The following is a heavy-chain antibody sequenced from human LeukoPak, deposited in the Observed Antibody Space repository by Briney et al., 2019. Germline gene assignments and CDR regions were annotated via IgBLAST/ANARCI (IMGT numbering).Heavy chain of an antibody. CDR2: IPYDGSNK. V-gene: IGHV3-30*02. CDR3: VRDLDWGAFDV. D-gene: IGHD3/OR15-3a*01. CDR1: GFIFSTYG. Sequence: GGSLRLSCAASGFIFSTYGMHWVRQAPGKGLEWVAFIPYDGSNKYYADSVMGRFTISRDNRKSTVSLQMNSLRAEDTALYYCVRDLDWGAFDVWGQGTMVTVSS. J-gene: IGHJ3*01.